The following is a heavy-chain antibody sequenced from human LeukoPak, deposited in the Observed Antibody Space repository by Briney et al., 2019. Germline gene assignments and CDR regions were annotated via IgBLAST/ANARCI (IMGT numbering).Heavy chain of an antibody. CDR3: ARDRRYYDSSGYNWFDP. J-gene: IGHJ5*02. CDR1: GFTFDDYA. Sequence: GRSLRLSCAASGFTFDDYAMHWVRQAPGKGLEWVSGISWNSGSIGYADSVKGRFTISRDNAKNSLYLQMNSLRAEDTAVYYCARDRRYYDSSGYNWFDPWGQGTLVTVSS. D-gene: IGHD3-22*01. CDR2: ISWNSGSI. V-gene: IGHV3-9*01.